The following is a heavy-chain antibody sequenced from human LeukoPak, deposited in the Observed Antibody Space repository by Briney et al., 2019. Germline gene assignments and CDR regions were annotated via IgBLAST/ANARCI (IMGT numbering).Heavy chain of an antibody. CDR1: GFTFSSYA. Sequence: GGSLRLSCAASGFTFSSYAMSWVRQAPGKGLEWVSVISGSGGTTYYADSVKGRFSISRDNSKNTVYLQLNTLRAGDTAVYFCGRDIQLSYLGQGTLVTVSS. J-gene: IGHJ4*02. CDR3: GRDIQLSY. CDR2: ISGSGGTT. V-gene: IGHV3-23*01. D-gene: IGHD1-1*01.